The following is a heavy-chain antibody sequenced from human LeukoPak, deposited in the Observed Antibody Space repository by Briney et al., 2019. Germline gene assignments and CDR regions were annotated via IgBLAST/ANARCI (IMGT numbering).Heavy chain of an antibody. CDR2: IYTSGST. Sequence: SETLSLTCTVSGGSISSYYWSWIRQPPGKGLEWIGYIYTSGSTNYNPSLKSRVTISVDTSKNQFSLKLSSVTAADTAVYYCARGVDFDWLLHLAHYYYMDVWGKGTTVTVSS. V-gene: IGHV4-4*09. CDR3: ARGVDFDWLLHLAHYYYMDV. CDR1: GGSISSYY. J-gene: IGHJ6*03. D-gene: IGHD3-9*01.